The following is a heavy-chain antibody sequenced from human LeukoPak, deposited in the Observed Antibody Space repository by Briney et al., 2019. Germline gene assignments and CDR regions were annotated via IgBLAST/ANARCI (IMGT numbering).Heavy chain of an antibody. CDR1: GGSFSGYY. D-gene: IGHD3-10*01. V-gene: IGHV4-34*01. CDR3: ARVDAWFGELFSWYFDL. CDR2: INHSGST. J-gene: IGHJ2*01. Sequence: PSETLSLTCAVYGGSFSGYYWSWIRQPPGKGLEWIGEINHSGSTNYNPSLKSRVTISVDTSKNQFSLKLSSVTAAGTAVYYCARVDAWFGELFSWYFDLWGRGTLVTVSS.